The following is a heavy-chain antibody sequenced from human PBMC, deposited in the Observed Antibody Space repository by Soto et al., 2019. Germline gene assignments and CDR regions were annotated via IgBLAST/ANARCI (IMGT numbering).Heavy chain of an antibody. J-gene: IGHJ4*02. CDR1: GVSISSVRSS. V-gene: IGHV4-39*01. D-gene: IGHD6-13*01. CDR2: ISSTGAT. Sequence: QLQESGPGLVKPSETLSLTCGVSGVSISSVRSSWGWIRQPPWKGLEWIATISSTGATWHRPSLQSRLTMSVETSKNEVSVRLSSVTAADTAIYYCARHTEDYVSSWYGLDLWGRGIPVTVSS. CDR3: ARHTEDYVSSWYGLDL.